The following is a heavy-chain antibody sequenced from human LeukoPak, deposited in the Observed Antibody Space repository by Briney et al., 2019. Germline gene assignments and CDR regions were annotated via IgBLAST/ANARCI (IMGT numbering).Heavy chain of an antibody. J-gene: IGHJ4*02. CDR3: ARGWLHDY. CDR2: IYYSGST. V-gene: IGHV4-39*01. Sequence: TSETLSLTCTVSGGSISSSSYYWGWIRQPPGKGLEWIGSIYYSGSTYYNPSLKSRVTISVDTSKNQFSLKLSSVTAADTAVYYCARGWLHDYWGQGTLVTVSS. CDR1: GGSISSSSYY. D-gene: IGHD5-12*01.